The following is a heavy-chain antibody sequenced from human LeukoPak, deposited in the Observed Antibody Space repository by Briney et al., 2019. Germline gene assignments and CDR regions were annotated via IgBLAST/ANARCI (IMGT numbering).Heavy chain of an antibody. Sequence: PSETLSLTCAVSGGSISSNNWWSWVRQPPGKGLEWIGEIYHSGSTNYNPSLKSRVTISVDKSKNQFSLKLISVTAADTAVYYCARDTTTVTTYRWFDPWGQGTLVTVSS. CDR3: ARDTTTVTTYRWFDP. J-gene: IGHJ5*02. CDR2: IYHSGST. V-gene: IGHV4-4*02. CDR1: GGSISSNNW. D-gene: IGHD4-17*01.